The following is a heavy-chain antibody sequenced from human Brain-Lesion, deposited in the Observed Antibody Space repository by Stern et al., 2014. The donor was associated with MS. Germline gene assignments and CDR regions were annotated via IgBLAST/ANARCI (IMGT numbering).Heavy chain of an antibody. CDR1: GGTFGTYP. D-gene: IGHD5-18*01. J-gene: IGHJ5*02. Sequence: VQLEESGPEVKKPGSSVQVSCKASGGTFGTYPITWLRQAPGQGLEWMGRIIPIFGSPNYAQKFQGRVTITADRPTTTVYMKLSSLKSDDAAVYYCAKDGPALVTNWFDPWGRGTLVTVSS. CDR2: IIPIFGSP. CDR3: AKDGPALVTNWFDP. V-gene: IGHV1-69*06.